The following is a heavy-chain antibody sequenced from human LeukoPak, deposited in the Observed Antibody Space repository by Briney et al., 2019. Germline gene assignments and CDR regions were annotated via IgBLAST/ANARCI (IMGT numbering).Heavy chain of an antibody. CDR2: ISSSGSTI. J-gene: IGHJ4*02. CDR3: ARDYGSGWYVDY. CDR1: GFTFRDYY. V-gene: IGHV3-11*04. Sequence: GGSLRLSCAASGFTFRDYYMSWIRQAPGKGLEGVSYISSSGSTISYTDSVKGRFTISRDNAKNSLYLQMNSLTAEDTAVYYCARDYGSGWYVDYWGQGTLVTVSS. D-gene: IGHD6-19*01.